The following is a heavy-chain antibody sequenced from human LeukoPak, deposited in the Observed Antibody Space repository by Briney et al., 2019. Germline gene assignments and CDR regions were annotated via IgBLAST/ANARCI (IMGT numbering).Heavy chain of an antibody. J-gene: IGHJ4*02. CDR2: IRSKGYGGTT. CDR3: TRYYDYVWGSYRYPDPFDF. CDR1: GFNFGDYA. V-gene: IGHV3-49*03. Sequence: PGGSLRLSCTASGFNFGDYAMSWFRQTPGKGLEWVGFIRSKGYGGTTEYAASVKGRFSISRDDSKSIAYLQLNSLKTEDTAVYYCTRYYDYVWGSYRYPDPFDFWGQGTLVTVSS. D-gene: IGHD3-16*02.